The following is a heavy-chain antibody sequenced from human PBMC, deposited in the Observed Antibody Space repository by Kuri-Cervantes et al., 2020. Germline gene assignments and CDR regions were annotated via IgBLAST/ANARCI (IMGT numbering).Heavy chain of an antibody. J-gene: IGHJ4*02. CDR3: ATTPYYYGSGSYFDY. Sequence: SATLSLTCTVSGGSISSYYWSWIRQPQGKGLEWIGSIYYSGRTYYNPSLKSRVTISVDTSKNQFSLKLCSVSDADTDVYYCATTPYYYGSGSYFDYWGQGTLVTVSS. CDR1: GGSISSYY. V-gene: IGHV4-59*01. D-gene: IGHD3-10*01. CDR2: IYYSGRT.